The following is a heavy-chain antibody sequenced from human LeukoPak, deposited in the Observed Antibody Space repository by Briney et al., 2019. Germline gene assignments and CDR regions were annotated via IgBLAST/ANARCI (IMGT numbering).Heavy chain of an antibody. Sequence: SETLSLTCAVYGGSFSGYYWSWIRQPPGKGLEWIGEINHSGSTNYNPSLKSRVTISVDTSKNQFSLKLSSVTAADTAVYYCARGYYDFWSSYIDYWGQGTLVTVSS. CDR3: ARGYYDFWSSYIDY. V-gene: IGHV4-34*01. CDR2: INHSGST. D-gene: IGHD3-3*01. J-gene: IGHJ4*02. CDR1: GGSFSGYY.